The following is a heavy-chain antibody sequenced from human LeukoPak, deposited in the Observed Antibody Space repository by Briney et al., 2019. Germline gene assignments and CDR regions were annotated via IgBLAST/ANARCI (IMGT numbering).Heavy chain of an antibody. V-gene: IGHV3-23*01. CDR3: AKTPKIRGVSNFDY. D-gene: IGHD3-10*01. Sequence: GGSLRLSRAASGFTFSSYAMSWVRQAPGKGLEWVSGISGSGGSTYYADSVKGRFTISRDNSKNTVYLQMNSLRTEDTAVYYCAKTPKIRGVSNFDYWGQGTLVTVSS. CDR1: GFTFSSYA. CDR2: ISGSGGST. J-gene: IGHJ4*02.